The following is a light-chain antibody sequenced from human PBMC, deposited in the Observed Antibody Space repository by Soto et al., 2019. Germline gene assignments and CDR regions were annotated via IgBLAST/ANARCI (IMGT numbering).Light chain of an antibody. CDR3: QQYNNWPFPSWT. CDR1: QSVSSN. CDR2: GAS. V-gene: IGKV3-15*01. J-gene: IGKJ1*01. Sequence: EIVMTQSPATLSVSPGERATLSCRASQSVSSNLAWYQQKPGQAPRLLIYGASTRATGIPARFSGSGSGTEFTLTLSSRQSEDFAVYYCQQYNNWPFPSWTFGQGTKVEIK.